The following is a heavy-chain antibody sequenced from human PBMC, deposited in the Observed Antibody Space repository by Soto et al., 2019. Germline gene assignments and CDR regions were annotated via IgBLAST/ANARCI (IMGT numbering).Heavy chain of an antibody. D-gene: IGHD3-10*01. CDR3: ARLSRITFIVN. J-gene: IGHJ4*02. Sequence: QVRLVQSGAEVKSPGTSVKVPCQTSGYTFADYSIHWVRQAPGQGLEYMGNIDPSTGTSDSAQTLQGRISMTTDASTSTVYMELNNLRSADTAVYYCARLSRITFIVNWGQGTLVTVSS. V-gene: IGHV1-46*04. CDR2: IDPSTGTS. CDR1: GYTFADYS.